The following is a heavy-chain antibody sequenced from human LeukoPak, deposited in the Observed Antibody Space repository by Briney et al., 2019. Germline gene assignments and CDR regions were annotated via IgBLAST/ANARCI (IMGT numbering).Heavy chain of an antibody. CDR1: GGTFSSYA. CDR2: MNPNSGNT. Sequence: ASVKVSCKASGGTFSSYAISWVRQATGQGLEWMGWMNPNSGNTGYAQRFQGRVTMTRDTSITTAYMELSSLRSEDTAVYYCARGKEYYDSSGYYYPFDPWGQGTLVTVSS. V-gene: IGHV1-8*02. CDR3: ARGKEYYDSSGYYYPFDP. J-gene: IGHJ5*02. D-gene: IGHD3-22*01.